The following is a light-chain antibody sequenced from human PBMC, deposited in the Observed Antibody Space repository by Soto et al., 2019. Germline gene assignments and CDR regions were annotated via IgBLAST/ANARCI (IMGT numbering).Light chain of an antibody. J-gene: IGKJ5*01. CDR3: QKFNTAPLT. Sequence: DIQMTQSPSSLSASVGDRVTITCRASQDISVYLAWYQQKPGKVPKLLIYSASTLQSGVPSRFSGSGSGTDXTLXXSSLQPEDVATXYXQKFNTAPLTFGQGTRLEIK. CDR1: QDISVY. V-gene: IGKV1-27*01. CDR2: SAS.